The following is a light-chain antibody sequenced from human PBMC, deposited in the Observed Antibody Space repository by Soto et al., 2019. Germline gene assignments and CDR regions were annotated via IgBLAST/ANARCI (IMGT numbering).Light chain of an antibody. V-gene: IGKV3-20*01. CDR3: QRYDSSPFP. CDR1: QSVSRTY. J-gene: IGKJ2*01. Sequence: EIVLTQSPGTLSLSPGERATLSCRASQSVSRTYLAWYQQKPGQAPRRLIYGASSRATGIPDRFSGSGSGTDFTLTISRLEPEDVAVYYCQRYDSSPFPFGQGTKLEIK. CDR2: GAS.